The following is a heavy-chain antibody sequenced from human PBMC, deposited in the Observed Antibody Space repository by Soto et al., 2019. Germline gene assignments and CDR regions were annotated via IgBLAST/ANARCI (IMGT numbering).Heavy chain of an antibody. V-gene: IGHV3-23*01. D-gene: IGHD1-26*01. CDR1: GFIISSRA. CDR2: IGVCCTA. Sequence: PGGALIPSYASPGFIISSRAMTLVHRAAGKGLEWVSSIGVCCTAYYADSVKGRLTISRDKSKNTLYLQMGRLGAYDTAVYLCTQHSGTNHDGRNFNYLGQGALVNVSS. CDR3: TQHSGTNHDGRNFNY. J-gene: IGHJ4*02.